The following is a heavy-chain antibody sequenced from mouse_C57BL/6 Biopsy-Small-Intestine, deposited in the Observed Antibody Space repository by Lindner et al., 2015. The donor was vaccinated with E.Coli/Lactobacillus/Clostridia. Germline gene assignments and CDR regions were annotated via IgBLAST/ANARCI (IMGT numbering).Heavy chain of an antibody. CDR1: GFNFKDYY. CDR2: IDPENGDI. CDR3: TTLGNYDYTMDY. J-gene: IGHJ4*01. V-gene: IGHV14-4*01. D-gene: IGHD2-1*01. Sequence: VQLQESGAELVRPGASVKLSCTTSGFNFKDYYMHWVKQRPEQGLEWIGWIDPENGDIEYASKFQGKATITADTSSNTAYLQLSSLTSEDTAVYYCTTLGNYDYTMDYWGQGTSVTVSS.